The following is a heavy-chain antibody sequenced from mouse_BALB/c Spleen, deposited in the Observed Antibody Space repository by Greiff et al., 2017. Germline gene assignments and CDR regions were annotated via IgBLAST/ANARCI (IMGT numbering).Heavy chain of an antibody. CDR3: ARDYAMDY. CDR1: GYAFSRYW. Sequence: VKLQQSGAELVRPGSSVKISCKASGYAFSRYWMNWVKQRPGQGLEWIGQIYPGDGDTNYNGKFKGKDTLTSDKSSSTAYIQLSSLTSEDSAVYFCARDYAMDYWGQGTSVTVSS. CDR2: IYPGDGDT. V-gene: IGHV1-80*01. J-gene: IGHJ4*01.